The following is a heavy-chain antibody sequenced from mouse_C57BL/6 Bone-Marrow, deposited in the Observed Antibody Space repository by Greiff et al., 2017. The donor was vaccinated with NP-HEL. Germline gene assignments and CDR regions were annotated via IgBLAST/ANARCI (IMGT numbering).Heavy chain of an antibody. CDR1: GFTFSSYG. V-gene: IGHV5-6*01. Sequence: EVQLQESGGDLVKPGGSLKLSCAASGFTFSSYGMSWVRQTPDKRLEWVATISSGGSYTYYPDSVKGRFTISRDNAKNTLYLQMSSLKSEDTAMYYCARSDYYGSSYWGQGTTLTVSS. D-gene: IGHD1-1*01. CDR3: ARSDYYGSSY. CDR2: ISSGGSYT. J-gene: IGHJ2*01.